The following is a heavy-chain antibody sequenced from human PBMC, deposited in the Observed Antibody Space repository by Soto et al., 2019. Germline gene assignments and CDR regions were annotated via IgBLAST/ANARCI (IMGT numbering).Heavy chain of an antibody. D-gene: IGHD3-22*01. J-gene: IGHJ4*02. Sequence: TSETLSLTCTVSGGSVSSGSYFWSWIRQPPGRGLEWIGCIYYSGSTNYDPSLRSRVTISIDTSKNQFSLNLNSVTAADTAVYYCAAHKGGDYYDSSGYFLNYWGQGALVTVSS. V-gene: IGHV4-61*01. CDR1: GGSVSSGSYF. CDR3: AAHKGGDYYDSSGYFLNY. CDR2: IYYSGST.